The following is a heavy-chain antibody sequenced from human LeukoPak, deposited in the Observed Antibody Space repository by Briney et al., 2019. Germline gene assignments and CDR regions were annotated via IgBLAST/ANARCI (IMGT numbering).Heavy chain of an antibody. J-gene: IGHJ4*02. CDR2: ISAYNGNT. D-gene: IGHD6-19*01. CDR3: ARGFIAVTAYYFDY. CDR1: GYTFTSYG. Sequence: GASVKVSCKASGYTFTSYGISWVRQAPGQGLEWMGWISAYNGNTNYAQKLQGRVTMTTDTSTSTAYMELRSLGSDDTAVYYCARGFIAVTAYYFDYWGQGTLVTVSS. V-gene: IGHV1-18*01.